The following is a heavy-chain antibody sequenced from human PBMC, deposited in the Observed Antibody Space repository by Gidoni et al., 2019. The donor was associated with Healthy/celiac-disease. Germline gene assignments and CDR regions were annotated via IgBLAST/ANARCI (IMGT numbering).Heavy chain of an antibody. CDR2: ISSSGSTI. D-gene: IGHD2-2*01. Sequence: EVQLVESGGGLVQPGGSLSLSCAASGFTFSSYDMTLFRQAPGKGLEWVSYISSSGSTIYYADSVKGRFTISRDNAKNSLYLQMNSLRAEDTAVYYCARDRIVVVPAATYYYYYYGMDVWGQGTTVTVSS. J-gene: IGHJ6*02. V-gene: IGHV3-48*03. CDR3: ARDRIVVVPAATYYYYYYGMDV. CDR1: GFTFSSYD.